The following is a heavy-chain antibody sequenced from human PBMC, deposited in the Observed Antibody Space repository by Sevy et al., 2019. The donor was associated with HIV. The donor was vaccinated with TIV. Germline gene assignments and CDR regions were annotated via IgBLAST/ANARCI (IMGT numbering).Heavy chain of an antibody. D-gene: IGHD2-21*01. CDR2: ISGSGGST. Sequence: GGSLRLSCAASGFTFSSYAMSWVRQAPGKGLEWVSAISGSGGSTYYADSVKGRFTISRDNAKNTLHQQMNSLRAEDTAVYYCAIDPCGGDCYSYYYYYGMDVWGQGTTVTVSS. CDR1: GFTFSSYA. V-gene: IGHV3-23*01. J-gene: IGHJ6*02. CDR3: AIDPCGGDCYSYYYYYGMDV.